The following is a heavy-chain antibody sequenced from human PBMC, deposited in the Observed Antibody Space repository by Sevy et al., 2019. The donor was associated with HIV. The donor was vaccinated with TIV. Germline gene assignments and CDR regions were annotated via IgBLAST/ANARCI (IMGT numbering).Heavy chain of an antibody. J-gene: IGHJ4*02. CDR3: SSQRTIAVAGDYFDY. D-gene: IGHD6-19*01. CDR2: IRSRAKTYAT. V-gene: IGHV3-73*01. CDR1: GFTFTGST. Sequence: GGSLRLSCAASGFTFTGSTMYWVRQASGKGLEWVACIRSRAKTYATAYAASVKGRFTISRDDSMNTAYLQMNSLKTEDTAVYYCSSQRTIAVAGDYFDYWGQGTLVTVSS.